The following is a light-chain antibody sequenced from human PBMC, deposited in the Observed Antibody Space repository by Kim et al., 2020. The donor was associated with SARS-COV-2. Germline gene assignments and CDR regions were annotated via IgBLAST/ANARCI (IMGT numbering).Light chain of an antibody. V-gene: IGKV1-39*01. CDR3: QQGFTTPLT. CDR2: GAT. CDR1: QSISNH. J-gene: IGKJ4*01. Sequence: DIQMTQSLSSLSASVGDRVTITCRASQSISNHLNWYQQKPGKAPKFLIYGATSLQSGVPSRFSGSRSGTDFTLTISSLQPEDFATYYCQQGFTTPLTFGGGTKVDIK.